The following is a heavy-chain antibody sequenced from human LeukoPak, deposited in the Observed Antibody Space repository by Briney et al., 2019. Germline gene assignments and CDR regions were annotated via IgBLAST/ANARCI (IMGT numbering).Heavy chain of an antibody. V-gene: IGHV3-30-3*01. D-gene: IGHD2-21*01. J-gene: IGHJ4*02. CDR1: GFTFSIYA. CDR2: ISYDETYI. CDR3: ARGQFCGGDCFYFDL. Sequence: SGGSLRLSCAASGFTFSIYAMHWVRQAPGKGLEWVALISYDETYIYYADSAKGRFTISRDNAKSSLYLQMNSLRPEDTALYYCARGQFCGGDCFYFDLWGQGTLVTVSS.